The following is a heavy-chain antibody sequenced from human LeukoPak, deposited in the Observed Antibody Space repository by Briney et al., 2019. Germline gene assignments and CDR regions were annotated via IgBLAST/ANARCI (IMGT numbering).Heavy chain of an antibody. D-gene: IGHD5-24*01. Sequence: SETLSLTCTVSGGSISSSSYYWGWIRQPPGKGLEWIGSIYYSGSTYYNPSLKSRVTISVDTSKNQFSLKLSSVTAADTAVYYCARNRASRDGYKTLRWFDYWGQGTMVTVSS. CDR3: ARNRASRDGYKTLRWFDY. V-gene: IGHV4-39*07. CDR1: GGSISSSSYY. J-gene: IGHJ4*02. CDR2: IYYSGST.